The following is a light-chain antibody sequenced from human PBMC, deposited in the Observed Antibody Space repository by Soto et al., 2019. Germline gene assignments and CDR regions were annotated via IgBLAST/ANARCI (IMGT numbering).Light chain of an antibody. CDR3: CSYAGTSYV. CDR1: SXDVGIYNL. V-gene: IGLV2-23*02. Sequence: QSALTQPASVSGSPGQSITISCTGTSXDVGIYNLVSWYQQHPGKAPKLMIYEVTKRPSGVSNRFSGSKSGNAASLTISGLQAEDESDYYCCSYAGTSYVFGTGTKITVL. J-gene: IGLJ1*01. CDR2: EVT.